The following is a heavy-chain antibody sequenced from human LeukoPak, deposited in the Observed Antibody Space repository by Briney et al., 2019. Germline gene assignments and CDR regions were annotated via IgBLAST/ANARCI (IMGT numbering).Heavy chain of an antibody. Sequence: SETLSLTCTVSGGSISSSSYYWGWIRQPPGKGLEWIGIIYYSGSTYYNPSLKSRVTISVDTSKNQFSLKLSSVTAADTAVYYCARDYVEQQLVTDAFDIWGQGTMVTVSS. D-gene: IGHD6-13*01. CDR2: IYYSGST. V-gene: IGHV4-39*02. CDR1: GGSISSSSYY. CDR3: ARDYVEQQLVTDAFDI. J-gene: IGHJ3*02.